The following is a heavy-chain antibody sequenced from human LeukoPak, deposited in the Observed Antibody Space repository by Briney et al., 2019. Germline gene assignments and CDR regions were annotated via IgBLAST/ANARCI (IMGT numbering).Heavy chain of an antibody. Sequence: GGSLRLSCAAAGSTFDDYAMHWVRQAPGKGLEWVSCISWNGGSISYADSVKGRFPISRDNAKNSLYLQTNSLRAEDTAFYDRAKDMHYGSGSYYNAFDPWGQGTLVTVSP. CDR1: GSTFDDYA. D-gene: IGHD3-10*01. J-gene: IGHJ5*02. CDR2: ISWNGGSI. V-gene: IGHV3-9*01. CDR3: AKDMHYGSGSYYNAFDP.